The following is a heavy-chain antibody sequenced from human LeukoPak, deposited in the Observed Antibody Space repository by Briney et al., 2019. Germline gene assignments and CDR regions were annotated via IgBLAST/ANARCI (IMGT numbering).Heavy chain of an antibody. V-gene: IGHV3-74*01. CDR2: INSDGSST. Sequence: GGSLRLSCAASGLTFSSYWMHWVRQAPGKGLVWVSRINSDGSSTSYADSVKGRFTISRDNSKNTLYLQMNSLRAEDTAVYYCAKLDSGSYSDYWGQGALVTVSS. CDR1: GLTFSSYW. D-gene: IGHD1-26*01. CDR3: AKLDSGSYSDY. J-gene: IGHJ4*02.